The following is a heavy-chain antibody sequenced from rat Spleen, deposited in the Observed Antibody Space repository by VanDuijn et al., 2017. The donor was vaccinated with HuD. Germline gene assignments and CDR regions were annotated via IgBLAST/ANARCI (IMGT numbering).Heavy chain of an antibody. D-gene: IGHD1-12*02. J-gene: IGHJ2*01. Sequence: EVQLVESGGGLVQPGRSLKLSCAASGFTFSNYGMAWVRQTPTKGLEWVASISTGGGNTYYRDSVKGRFTISRDNAKNTQYLQMDSLRSEDTATYYCTTGTMMVLITTVDYWGQGVMVTVSS. V-gene: IGHV5S14*01. CDR2: ISTGGGNT. CDR3: TTGTMMVLITTVDY. CDR1: GFTFSNYG.